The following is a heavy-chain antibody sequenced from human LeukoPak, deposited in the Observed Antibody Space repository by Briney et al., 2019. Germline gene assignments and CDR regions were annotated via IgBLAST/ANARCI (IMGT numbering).Heavy chain of an antibody. D-gene: IGHD5-12*01. J-gene: IGHJ4*02. CDR2: INSSGGST. Sequence: ASVKVSCKASGYTYTSYYMHSVRQAPGQGLAWMGIINSSGGSTSYAQKFQGRVTMTRDTSTSTVYMELSSLRSEDTAVYYCASPIVATSALDYWGQGTLVTVSS. CDR3: ASPIVATSALDY. V-gene: IGHV1-46*03. CDR1: GYTYTSYY.